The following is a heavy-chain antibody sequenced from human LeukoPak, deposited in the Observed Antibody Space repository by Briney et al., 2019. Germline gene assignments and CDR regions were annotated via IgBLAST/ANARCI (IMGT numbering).Heavy chain of an antibody. J-gene: IGHJ2*01. CDR1: GGSISSYY. CDR3: ARAPRAAGREGFWYFDL. D-gene: IGHD6-13*01. Sequence: PSETLSLTCTVSGGSISSYYWSWIRQPPGKGLEWIGYIYYSGSTNYNPSLKSRVTISVDTSKNQFSLKLSSVTAADTAVYYCARAPRAAGREGFWYFDLWGRGTLVTVSS. V-gene: IGHV4-59*01. CDR2: IYYSGST.